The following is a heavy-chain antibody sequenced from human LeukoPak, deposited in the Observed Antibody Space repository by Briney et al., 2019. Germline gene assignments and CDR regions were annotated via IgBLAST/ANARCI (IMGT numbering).Heavy chain of an antibody. V-gene: IGHV4-59*08. D-gene: IGHD3-10*01. CDR1: GGSISSYY. CDR3: ARLLMVRGVGHGFDP. CDR2: IYYSGST. J-gene: IGHJ5*02. Sequence: SETLSLTCTVSGGSISSYYWSWIRQPPGKGLEWIGYIYYSGSTNYNPSLKSRVTISVDTSKNQFSLKLSSVTAADTAVYYCARLLMVRGVGHGFDPWGQGTLVTVSS.